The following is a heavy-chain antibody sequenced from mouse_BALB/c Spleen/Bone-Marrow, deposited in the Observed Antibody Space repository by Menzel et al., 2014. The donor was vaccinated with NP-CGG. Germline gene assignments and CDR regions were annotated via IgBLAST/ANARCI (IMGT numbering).Heavy chain of an antibody. Sequence: QVQLQQSGAELVRPGSSVKISCKASGYAFSSYWMNWVKQRPGQGLEWIGQIYPGDGDTNYNGKSKGKATLTADKSSSAAYMQLSGLTSEDSAVYFCARGRGWYFDYWGQGTTLTVSS. D-gene: IGHD2-3*01. CDR2: IYPGDGDT. V-gene: IGHV1-80*01. CDR1: GYAFSSYW. CDR3: ARGRGWYFDY. J-gene: IGHJ2*01.